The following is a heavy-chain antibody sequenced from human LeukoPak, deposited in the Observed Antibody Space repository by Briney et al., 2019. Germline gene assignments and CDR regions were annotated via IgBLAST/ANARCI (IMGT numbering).Heavy chain of an antibody. Sequence: GGSLRLSCAASGFTLSSYGMHWVRQAPGKGVEWVGGISYDGSNKYYADSVKGRFTISRDNSKNTLYLQMNSLRAEDTAVYYCAKDQSYDILTGYYDYWGQGTLVTVSS. J-gene: IGHJ4*02. CDR1: GFTLSSYG. CDR2: ISYDGSNK. CDR3: AKDQSYDILTGYYDY. D-gene: IGHD3-9*01. V-gene: IGHV3-30*18.